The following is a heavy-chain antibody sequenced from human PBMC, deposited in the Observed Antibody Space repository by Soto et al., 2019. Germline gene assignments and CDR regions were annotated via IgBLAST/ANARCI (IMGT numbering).Heavy chain of an antibody. J-gene: IGHJ6*02. CDR3: VKDPEGEYCSGGSRYMVYYGMDV. CDR1: GFTLSSNA. Sequence: PGGTLRLSCSASGFTLSSNAMHWVSQAPGKGQEYVSAISTNWGSTYYADSVKGRFTISRDNSKNTLYLQMGRLRAEGTAVHYCVKDPEGEYCSGGSRYMVYYGMDVWGQGTTVTVPS. CDR2: ISTNWGST. V-gene: IGHV3-64D*06. D-gene: IGHD2-15*01.